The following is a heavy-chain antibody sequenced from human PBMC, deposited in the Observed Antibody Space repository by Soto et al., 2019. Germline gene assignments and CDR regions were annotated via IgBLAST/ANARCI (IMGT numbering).Heavy chain of an antibody. V-gene: IGHV4-4*02. Sequence: QVHLQESGPGLVKPSGTLSLTCAVSSDSISSSNCFWVRHPPGKGLGWIGKICHSGNTYYNPSLRTRVSISVDKSKNQFSLNLTSVTAAHTAVAECGRAECDGECIRPNP. D-gene: IGHD3-10*01. CDR3: GRAECDGECIRPNP. CDR2: ICHSGNT. J-gene: IGHJ5*02. CDR1: SDSISSSNC.